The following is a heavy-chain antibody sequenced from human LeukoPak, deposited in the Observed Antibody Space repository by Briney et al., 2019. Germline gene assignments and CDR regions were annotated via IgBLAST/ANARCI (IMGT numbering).Heavy chain of an antibody. V-gene: IGHV1-2*02. CDR3: ARTRGHHATMAYFDY. CDR2: INPNGGET. Sequence: ASVKVSCKASGYTFTNYGISWVRQAPGQGLEWIGWINPNGGETIYAQKLQGSVTMTRDTSINTAYMELNRLRSDDTAVYFCARTRGHHATMAYFDYWGQGTLVTVSS. J-gene: IGHJ4*02. D-gene: IGHD3-10*01. CDR1: GYTFTNYG.